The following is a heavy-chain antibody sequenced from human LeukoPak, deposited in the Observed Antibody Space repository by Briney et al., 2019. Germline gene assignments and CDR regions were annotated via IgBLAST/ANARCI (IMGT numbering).Heavy chain of an antibody. Sequence: GGSLRLSCAASGFTFSSYDMHWVRQATGKGLEWVSAIGTAGDTYYPGSVKGRFTISRENAKNSLYLQMNSLRAGDTAVYYCARQLEFLLLDGVDYWGQGTLVTVSS. D-gene: IGHD3-3*01. CDR1: GFTFSSYD. CDR3: ARQLEFLLLDGVDY. V-gene: IGHV3-13*01. CDR2: IGTAGDT. J-gene: IGHJ4*02.